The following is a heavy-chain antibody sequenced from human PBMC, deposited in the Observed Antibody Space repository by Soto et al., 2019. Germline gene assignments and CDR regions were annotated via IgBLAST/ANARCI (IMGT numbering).Heavy chain of an antibody. J-gene: IGHJ5*02. CDR1: GGSLRSVGYT. CDR2: IYHSGST. Sequence: QLQLQESGSGMVKPSQTLSLTCAVSGGSLRSVGYTWSWIRQPPGKGLEYIGYIYHSGSTYYNPSRKRRITMSVDRSKNQSSLKMNSVTAADTAVYYCARGADAQRGHWFDPWGQGTLVIVSS. CDR3: ARGADAQRGHWFDP. D-gene: IGHD1-1*01. V-gene: IGHV4-30-2*01.